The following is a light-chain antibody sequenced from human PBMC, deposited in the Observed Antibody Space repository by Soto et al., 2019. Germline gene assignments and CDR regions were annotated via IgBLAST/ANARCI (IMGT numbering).Light chain of an antibody. J-gene: IGKJ1*01. CDR1: QAISTE. CDR2: GTS. CDR3: LQDYSYPQT. V-gene: IGKV1-6*01. Sequence: AIQMTQSPSSLSASVGDRVIITCRASQAISTELGWYQQRPGKAPQLLIYGTSNLQSGVPSRFSGSGSGTDFTLTINVLQPEDFATYYCLQDYSYPQTFGQGTNVDVK.